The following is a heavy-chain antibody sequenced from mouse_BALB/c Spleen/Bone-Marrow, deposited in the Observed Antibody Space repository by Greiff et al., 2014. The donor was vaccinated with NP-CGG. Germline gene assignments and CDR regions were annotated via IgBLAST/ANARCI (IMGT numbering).Heavy chain of an antibody. CDR3: TRRGNWNGRNAIAY. J-gene: IGHJ4*01. CDR1: GFTFSSYG. V-gene: IGHV5-6*02. CDR2: ISSGGHYT. Sequence: EVKLMESGGDLVKLGGSLKLSCAASGFTFSSYGMSWVRQTPDKRLEWVATISSGGHYTYYLDSVKGRFTISRANAKTSLYLQMSSLKSEDAAMFYCTRRGNWNGRNAIAYWGQGTSVTVSS. D-gene: IGHD4-1*01.